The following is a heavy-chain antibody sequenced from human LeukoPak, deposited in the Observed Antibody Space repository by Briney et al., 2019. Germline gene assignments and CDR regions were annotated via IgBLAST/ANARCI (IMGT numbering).Heavy chain of an antibody. CDR3: ARVRCSGGSCPYYYYYYYMDV. Sequence: PSETLSLICSVSGYSISSGYYWGWIRQPPGKGLEWIGSIYHSGSTYYNPSLKSRVTISVDPSKNQFSLKLSSVTAADTAVYYCARVRCSGGSCPYYYYYYYMDVWGKGTTVTVSS. CDR2: IYHSGST. D-gene: IGHD2-15*01. V-gene: IGHV4-38-2*02. CDR1: GYSISSGYY. J-gene: IGHJ6*03.